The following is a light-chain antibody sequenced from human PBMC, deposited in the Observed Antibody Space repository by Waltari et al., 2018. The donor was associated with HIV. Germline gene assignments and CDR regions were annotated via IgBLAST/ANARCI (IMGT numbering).Light chain of an antibody. J-gene: IGLJ2*01. CDR1: SSDGGGYNY. Sequence: QSALTQPPSASGSPGQSVTISCTGTSSDGGGYNYVSWYQQHPGRAPKLIIYEVTKRPSGVPDRFSGSKFGSGTTAALTVSGLQAEDEADYYCSSYAGSDTLVFGGGTKLTVL. CDR2: EVT. CDR3: SSYAGSDTLV. V-gene: IGLV2-8*01.